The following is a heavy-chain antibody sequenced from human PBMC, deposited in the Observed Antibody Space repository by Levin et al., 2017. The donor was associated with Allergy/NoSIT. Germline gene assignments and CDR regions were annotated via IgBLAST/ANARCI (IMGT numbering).Heavy chain of an antibody. CDR2: AYTSGIT. D-gene: IGHD3-22*01. CDR3: ARAESSGHYYWNFDL. V-gene: IGHV4-4*07. J-gene: IGHJ2*01. Sequence: PSQTLSLTCTVSGGSISRYYWSWIRQPAGKGLEWIGRAYTSGITNYNPSLTSRVTMSVDTSKNQFSLKLDSVTAADTAVYYCARAESSGHYYWNFDLWGRGTLVTVSS. CDR1: GGSISRYY.